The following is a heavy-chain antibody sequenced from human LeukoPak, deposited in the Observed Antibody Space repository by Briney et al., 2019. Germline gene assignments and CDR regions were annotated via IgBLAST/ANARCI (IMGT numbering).Heavy chain of an antibody. V-gene: IGHV3-7*01. CDR1: GFTFSSYW. CDR3: ASGYTHGYLFDY. Sequence: GGSLRLSCAASGFTFSSYWMSWVRQAPGKGLEWVASIKQDGNEKYYVDSVKGRFTISRDNPKNSVYLQMNSLKAEDTAVYYCASGYTHGYLFDYWGQGTLVTVSS. J-gene: IGHJ4*02. CDR2: IKQDGNEK. D-gene: IGHD5-18*01.